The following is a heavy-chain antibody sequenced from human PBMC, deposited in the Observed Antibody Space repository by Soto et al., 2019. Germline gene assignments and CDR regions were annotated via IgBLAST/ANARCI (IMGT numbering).Heavy chain of an antibody. CDR3: AKEHRTHYYGSGGYYYYYRDV. Sequence: GGSLRLSCAASGFTFSSYGMHWVRQAPGKGLEWVAVISYDGSNKYYADSVKGRFTISRDNSKNTLYLQMNSLRAEDTAVYYCAKEHRTHYYGSGGYYYYYRDVWGKGTTVTV. CDR1: GFTFSSYG. CDR2: ISYDGSNK. D-gene: IGHD3-10*01. J-gene: IGHJ6*03. V-gene: IGHV3-30*18.